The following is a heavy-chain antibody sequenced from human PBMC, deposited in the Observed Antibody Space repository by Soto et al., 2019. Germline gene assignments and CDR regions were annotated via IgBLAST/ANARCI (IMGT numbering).Heavy chain of an antibody. J-gene: IGHJ5*01. CDR1: VFPFSNSY. V-gene: IGHV3-11*01. CDR3: ARSARLFDS. CDR2: ISGGGGDI. Sequence: GGSLRLSFSASVFPFSNSYMSWIRPPPGKGLECLSYISGGGGDIAYADSVRGRFTISRDNARNSLYLQLNSLRADDTAVYYCARSARLFDSWGQGTLVTVSS. D-gene: IGHD6-6*01.